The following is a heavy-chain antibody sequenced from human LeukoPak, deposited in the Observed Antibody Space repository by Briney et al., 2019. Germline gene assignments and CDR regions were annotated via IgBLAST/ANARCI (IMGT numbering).Heavy chain of an antibody. CDR1: GDSITSYF. CDR3: AKSPSSSWREGFGAFDI. V-gene: IGHV4-59*12. D-gene: IGHD6-13*01. CDR2: VFYIGST. J-gene: IGHJ3*02. Sequence: SETLSLTCTVSGDSITSYFWSWIRQPPGKGLEWIGYVFYIGSTNYNPSLKSRVTLSVDTSKNQFSLNLRSVTAADTAVYYCAKSPSSSWREGFGAFDIWGQGTMVTVSS.